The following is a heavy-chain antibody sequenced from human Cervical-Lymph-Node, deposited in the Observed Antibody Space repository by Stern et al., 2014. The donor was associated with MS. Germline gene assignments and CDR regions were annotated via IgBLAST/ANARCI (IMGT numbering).Heavy chain of an antibody. CDR3: TREFGDSHAYDV. D-gene: IGHD3-10*01. V-gene: IGHV3-33*01. Sequence: VQLVESGGDVVQPGRSLRLSCIASGFTFSNYGMHWVRQAPGKGLEWVAVIWSDGREKDYADSVKGQFAISSDNSQNTLYLHLNSMRAEDTAVNYCTREFGDSHAYDVWGQGTMVTV. CDR2: IWSDGREK. J-gene: IGHJ3*01. CDR1: GFTFSNYG.